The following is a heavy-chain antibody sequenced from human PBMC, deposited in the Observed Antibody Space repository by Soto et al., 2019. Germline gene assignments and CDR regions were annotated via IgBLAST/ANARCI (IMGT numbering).Heavy chain of an antibody. J-gene: IGHJ4*02. CDR2: VKDGGST. Sequence: QVQLQQWGAGLLKPSETLSLTCTVNGGSLTGYYWSWIRQPPGKGLEWIGEVKDGGSTNYSPSLRGXXSXSXXTSKNHCSLRLSSVTAEDTAVYCCARGQEGIVATHWDQGALVTVSS. CDR3: ARGQEGIVATH. V-gene: IGHV4-34*01. D-gene: IGHD5-12*01. CDR1: GGSLTGYY.